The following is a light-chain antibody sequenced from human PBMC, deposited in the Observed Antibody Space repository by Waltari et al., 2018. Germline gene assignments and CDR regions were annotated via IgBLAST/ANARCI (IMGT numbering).Light chain of an antibody. CDR1: QTISSY. Sequence: DIQMTQSPSSLSASVGERVTITCRASQTISSYLNWYQQKPGKVPKFLIYAASSLRSGVPSRFSGSRSGTEFTLTISSLQPEDFATYYCQQTFSTQTTFDQGTRLELK. V-gene: IGKV1-39*01. CDR3: QQTFSTQTT. J-gene: IGKJ5*01. CDR2: AAS.